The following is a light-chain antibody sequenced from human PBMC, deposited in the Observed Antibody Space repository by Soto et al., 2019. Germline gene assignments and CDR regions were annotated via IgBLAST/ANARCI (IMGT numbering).Light chain of an antibody. V-gene: IGKV3-11*01. CDR3: QRRCPWVST. CDR2: DAS. Sequence: EIVLTQSPDTLSLSPGETATLSCSASQSVSVYLAWYQQKPGQAPRLLIYDASNRATGLPVRFSGSGSGTVFSLTSSGLEADDFSICYCQRRCPWVSTFGGGTRVEIK. CDR1: QSVSVY. J-gene: IGKJ4*01.